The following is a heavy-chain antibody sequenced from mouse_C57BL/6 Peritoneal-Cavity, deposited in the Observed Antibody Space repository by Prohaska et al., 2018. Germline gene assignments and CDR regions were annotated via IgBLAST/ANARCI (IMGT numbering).Heavy chain of an antibody. CDR1: GYSITSGYD. J-gene: IGHJ4*01. V-gene: IGHV3-1*01. D-gene: IGHD1-1*01. CDR3: ARDYYGSSYAYYAMDY. CDR2: ISYSGST. Sequence: DVQLQESGPGMVKPSQSLSLTCTVTGYSITSGYDWHWIRHFPGNKLEWMGYISYSGSTNYNPSLKSRISITHDTSKNQFFLKLNSVTTEDTATYYCARDYYGSSYAYYAMDYWGQGTSVTVSS.